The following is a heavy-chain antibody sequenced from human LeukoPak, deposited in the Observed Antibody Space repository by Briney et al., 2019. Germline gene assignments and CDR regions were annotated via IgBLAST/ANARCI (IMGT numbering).Heavy chain of an antibody. CDR2: INNEGNDT. J-gene: IGHJ4*02. CDR3: ARGIYGNFDY. D-gene: IGHD3-10*01. V-gene: IGHV3-74*01. Sequence: GGSLRLSCAPSGFTFNKYLMQWVRQVPRKGVIWVSRINNEGNDTNYVDSVKGRFTISRDNAKNTLYLQMNSLRAEDTAVYYCARGIYGNFDYWGQGSLVTVSS. CDR1: GFTFNKYL.